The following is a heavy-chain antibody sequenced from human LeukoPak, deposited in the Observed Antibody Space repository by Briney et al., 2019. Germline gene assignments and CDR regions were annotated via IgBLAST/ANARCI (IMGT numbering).Heavy chain of an antibody. CDR3: ARDAGLYGGNAVDY. Sequence: PGRSLRLSCAASGFTFSSYGMHWVRQAPGKGLEWVAVIWYDGSNKYYADSVKGRFTISRDNSKNTLYLQMNSLRAEDTAVYYCARDAGLYGGNAVDYWGQGTLVTVSS. J-gene: IGHJ4*02. D-gene: IGHD4-23*01. CDR1: GFTFSSYG. CDR2: IWYDGSNK. V-gene: IGHV3-33*01.